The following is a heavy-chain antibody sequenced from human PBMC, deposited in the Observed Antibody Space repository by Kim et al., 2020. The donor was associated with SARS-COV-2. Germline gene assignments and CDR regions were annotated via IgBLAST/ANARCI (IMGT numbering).Heavy chain of an antibody. Sequence: AKGRSTITREKYKNTLYLKMNSLRTEDTAVYYCAKADSSGYYSAQNFDYWGQGTLVTVSS. V-gene: IGHV3-23*01. J-gene: IGHJ4*02. D-gene: IGHD3-22*01. CDR3: AKADSSGYYSAQNFDY.